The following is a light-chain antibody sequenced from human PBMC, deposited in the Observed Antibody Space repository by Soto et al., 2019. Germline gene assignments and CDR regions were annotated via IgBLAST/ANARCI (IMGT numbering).Light chain of an antibody. CDR3: SSYAGSNNFV. Sequence: QSALTQPPSASGSPGQSVTISCTGTSSDVGGYNYVSWFQQHPGKASKVIIYGVANRPSGVPDRFSGSKSGNTASLTVSGLQAEDEADYYCSSYAGSNNFVFGTGTKLTVL. CDR2: GVA. V-gene: IGLV2-8*01. CDR1: SSDVGGYNY. J-gene: IGLJ1*01.